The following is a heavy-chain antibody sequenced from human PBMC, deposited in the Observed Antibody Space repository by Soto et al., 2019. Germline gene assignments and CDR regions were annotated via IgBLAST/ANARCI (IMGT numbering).Heavy chain of an antibody. Sequence: QVQLQESGPGLVKPSGTLSLTCAVSGGSIGSSNWWSWVRQYPGKGLEWIGEIYHSGSTSYNPSLKSRVSMSVDTSTSQFSLNLNSVTAADTAVYFCAKNGDRGYYFDFWGQGILVTVSS. CDR2: IYHSGST. V-gene: IGHV4-4*02. J-gene: IGHJ4*02. D-gene: IGHD2-21*02. CDR1: GGSIGSSNW. CDR3: AKNGDRGYYFDF.